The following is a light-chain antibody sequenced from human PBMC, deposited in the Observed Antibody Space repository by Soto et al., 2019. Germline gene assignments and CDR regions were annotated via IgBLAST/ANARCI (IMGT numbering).Light chain of an antibody. V-gene: IGLV2-14*01. J-gene: IGLJ2*01. Sequence: QSALTQPASVSGSPGQSITISCTGTSSDVGGYNYVSWYQQHPGKAPKLMIYDVSNRPSGVSNRSSDSKSGNTASLTISGLKAEDEYDYYCSSYTSSSTRVFGGGTKLTVL. CDR1: SSDVGGYNY. CDR2: DVS. CDR3: SSYTSSSTRV.